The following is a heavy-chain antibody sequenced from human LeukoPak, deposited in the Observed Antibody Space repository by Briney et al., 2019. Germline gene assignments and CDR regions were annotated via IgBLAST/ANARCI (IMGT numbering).Heavy chain of an antibody. V-gene: IGHV3-11*01. J-gene: IGHJ6*02. CDR2: ISSSGSTI. Sequence: GGSLRLSCAASGFTFSDYYMSWIRQAPGKGLEWVSYISSSGSTIYYADSVKGRFTISRDNAKNSLYLQMNSLRAEDTAVYDCARHAPDCSSTSCYMGAYYYGMDVWGQGTTVTVSS. CDR3: ARHAPDCSSTSCYMGAYYYGMDV. CDR1: GFTFSDYY. D-gene: IGHD2-2*02.